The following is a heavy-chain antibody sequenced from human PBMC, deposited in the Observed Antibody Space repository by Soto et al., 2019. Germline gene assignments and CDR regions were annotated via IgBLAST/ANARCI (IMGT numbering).Heavy chain of an antibody. CDR2: ISAHNGNT. J-gene: IGHJ4*02. CDR3: ARGRYGDY. CDR1: GYDFTTYG. Sequence: QVHLVQSGAEVKKPGASVKVSCKGSGYDFTTYGITWVRQAPGQGLEWMAWISAHNGNTDYAQKLQGRVTVTRDTSTSTAYMELRSLRSDDTAEYYCARGRYGDYWGQGALVTVSS. D-gene: IGHD1-1*01. V-gene: IGHV1-18*01.